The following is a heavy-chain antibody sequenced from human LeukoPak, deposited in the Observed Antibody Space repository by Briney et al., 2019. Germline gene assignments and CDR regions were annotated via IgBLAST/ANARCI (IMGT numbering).Heavy chain of an antibody. CDR1: GFTFSSYW. Sequence: GGSLRLSCATSGFTFSSYWMSWVRQAPGKGLEWVANIKQDGIQKYYMDSVKGRFTISRDNAKNSLYLQMNSLRAEDTAVYYCAKDRGAVAGTYYYYYMDVWGKGTTVTISS. CDR3: AKDRGAVAGTYYYYYMDV. J-gene: IGHJ6*03. CDR2: IKQDGIQK. V-gene: IGHV3-7*01. D-gene: IGHD6-19*01.